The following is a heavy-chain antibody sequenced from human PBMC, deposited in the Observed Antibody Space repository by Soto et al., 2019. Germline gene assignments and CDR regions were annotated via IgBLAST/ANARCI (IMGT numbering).Heavy chain of an antibody. CDR1: GGTFSSYA. V-gene: IGHV1-69*13. J-gene: IGHJ6*02. D-gene: IGHD3-3*01. Sequence: SVKVSCKASGGTFSSYASSWVRQDPEQGLEWMGGIIPIFDTANYAQKFQGRVTITADESTSTAYIELSSLRSEDTAVYYCARGPPAYNDFWSGYYWDYYYGMDVWGQGTTVTVSS. CDR3: ARGPPAYNDFWSGYYWDYYYGMDV. CDR2: IIPIFDTA.